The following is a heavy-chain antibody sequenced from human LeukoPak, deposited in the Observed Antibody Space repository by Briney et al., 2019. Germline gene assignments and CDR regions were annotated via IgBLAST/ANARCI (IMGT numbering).Heavy chain of an antibody. CDR1: GYTFTSYG. V-gene: IGHV1-18*01. CDR2: ISAYNGNT. Sequence: DSVEVSCKASGYTFTSYGISWVRQAPGQGLEWMGWISAYNGNTNYAQKLQGRVTMTTDTSTSTAYMELRSLRSDDTAVYYCAVTFWSGYYYDYWGQGTLVTVSS. J-gene: IGHJ4*02. D-gene: IGHD3-3*01. CDR3: AVTFWSGYYYDY.